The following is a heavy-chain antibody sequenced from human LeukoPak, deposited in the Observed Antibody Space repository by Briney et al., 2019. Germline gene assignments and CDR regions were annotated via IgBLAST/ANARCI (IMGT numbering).Heavy chain of an antibody. D-gene: IGHD2-15*01. CDR1: GYTFTGYY. Sequence: ASVEVSCKASGYTFTGYYMHWVRQAPGQGLEWMGWINPNSGGTNYAQKFQGGVTMTRDTSSKTVYVELSRLRSDDTAVYFCARAAPAGYYYFMDVWGKGTTVTVSS. CDR2: INPNSGGT. V-gene: IGHV1-2*02. CDR3: ARAAPAGYYYFMDV. J-gene: IGHJ6*03.